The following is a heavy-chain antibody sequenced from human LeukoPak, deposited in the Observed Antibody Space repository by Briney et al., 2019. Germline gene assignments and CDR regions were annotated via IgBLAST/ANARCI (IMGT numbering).Heavy chain of an antibody. CDR3: GRDLGGRGGA. CDR2: TNEDGSIT. Sequence: GGSLRLSCAASGFTFSTYWMHWVRQVPGTGLVWVSRTNEDGSITDYADSVKGRFTISRDNSKDTLYLQMNSLRAEDTAVYYCGRDLGGRGGAWGQGILVTVS. V-gene: IGHV3-74*01. J-gene: IGHJ5*02. CDR1: GFTFSTYW. D-gene: IGHD3-16*01.